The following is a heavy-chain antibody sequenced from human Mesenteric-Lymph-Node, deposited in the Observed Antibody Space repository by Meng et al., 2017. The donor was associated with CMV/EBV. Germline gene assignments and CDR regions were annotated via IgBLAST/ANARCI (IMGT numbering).Heavy chain of an antibody. D-gene: IGHD5-18*01. J-gene: IGHJ4*02. CDR3: AREGQDTAMVIDY. V-gene: IGHV4-34*01. Sequence: CAVDGGSFSGYYWSWIRQPPGKGLEWIGEINHSGSTNYNPSLKSRVTISVDTSKNQFSLKLSSVTAADTAVYYCAREGQDTAMVIDYWGQGTLVTVSS. CDR2: INHSGST. CDR1: GGSFSGYY.